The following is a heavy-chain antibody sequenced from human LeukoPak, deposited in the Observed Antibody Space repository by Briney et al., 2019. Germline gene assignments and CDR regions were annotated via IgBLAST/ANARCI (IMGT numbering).Heavy chain of an antibody. D-gene: IGHD6-13*01. Sequence: GGSLRLTCAASGFTFSSYWMHWVRQAPGKGLVGVSRINSDGSSTSYADSVKGRFTISRDNAKNTLYLQMNSLRAEDTAVYYCARVRVSMHYYFDYWGQGTLVTVSS. J-gene: IGHJ4*02. CDR2: INSDGSST. V-gene: IGHV3-74*01. CDR1: GFTFSSYW. CDR3: ARVRVSMHYYFDY.